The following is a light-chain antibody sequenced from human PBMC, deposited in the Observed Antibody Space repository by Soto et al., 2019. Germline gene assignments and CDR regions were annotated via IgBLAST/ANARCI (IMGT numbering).Light chain of an antibody. CDR2: EDR. Sequence: QLVLTQPASVSGSPGQSITISCTGTSSDVGTYKLVSWYQQHPDKAPKLMIYEDRKRPSGVSDRFSGSKSGNTASLTISGLQAEDEADYYCCSYAGSSSYVFGSGTKLTVL. CDR1: SSDVGTYKL. CDR3: CSYAGSSSYV. J-gene: IGLJ1*01. V-gene: IGLV2-23*01.